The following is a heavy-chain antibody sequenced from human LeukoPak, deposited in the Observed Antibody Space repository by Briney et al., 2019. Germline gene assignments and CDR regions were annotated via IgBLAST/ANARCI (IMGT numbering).Heavy chain of an antibody. CDR3: AKTYSSSWSEYFQH. CDR1: GFTFSSYA. Sequence: GGSLRLSCAASGFTFSSYAMSWVRQAPGKGLEWVSAISGSGGSTYYADSVKGRFTISRDNSKNTLNLQMNSLRAEDTAVYYCAKTYSSSWSEYFQHWGQGTLVTVSS. D-gene: IGHD6-13*01. V-gene: IGHV3-23*01. CDR2: ISGSGGST. J-gene: IGHJ1*01.